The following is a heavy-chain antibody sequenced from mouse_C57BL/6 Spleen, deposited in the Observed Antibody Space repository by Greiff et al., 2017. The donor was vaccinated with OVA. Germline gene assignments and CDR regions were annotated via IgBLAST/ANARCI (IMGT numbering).Heavy chain of an antibody. Sequence: VQLQQPGAELVKPGASVKLSCKASGYTFTSYWMHWVKQRPGQGLEWIGMIHPNSGSTNYNEKFKSKATLTVDKSSSTAYMQLSSLTSEDSAVYYCAREGIYYDYDGDWFAYWGQGTLVTVSA. CDR2: IHPNSGST. D-gene: IGHD2-4*01. V-gene: IGHV1-64*01. J-gene: IGHJ3*01. CDR1: GYTFTSYW. CDR3: AREGIYYDYDGDWFAY.